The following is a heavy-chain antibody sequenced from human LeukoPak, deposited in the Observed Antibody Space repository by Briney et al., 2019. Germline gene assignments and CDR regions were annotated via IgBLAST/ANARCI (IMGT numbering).Heavy chain of an antibody. CDR1: GGSISSGSYY. V-gene: IGHV4-61*02. J-gene: IGHJ4*02. CDR2: IYTSGST. D-gene: IGHD2-2*01. Sequence: PSQTLSLTCTVSGGSISSGSYYWSWIRQPAGKGLEWIGRIYTSGSTNYNPSLKSRVTISVDTSKNQFSLKLSSVTAADTAVYYCARERIVVVPALDYWGQGTLVTVSS. CDR3: ARERIVVVPALDY.